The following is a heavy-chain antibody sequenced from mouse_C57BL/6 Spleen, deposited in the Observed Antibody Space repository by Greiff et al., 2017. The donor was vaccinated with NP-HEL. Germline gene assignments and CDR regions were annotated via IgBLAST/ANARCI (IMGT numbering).Heavy chain of an antibody. J-gene: IGHJ3*01. CDR3: ARRRIYYGNYEFAY. CDR2: IDPSDSYT. V-gene: IGHV1-69*01. Sequence: QVQLQQPGAELVMPGASVKLSCKASGYTFTSYWMHWVKQRPGQGLEWIGEIDPSDSYTNYNQKFKGKSTLTVDKSSSTAYMHLSSLTSEDSAVYYCARRRIYYGNYEFAYWGQGTLVTVSA. CDR1: GYTFTSYW. D-gene: IGHD2-1*01.